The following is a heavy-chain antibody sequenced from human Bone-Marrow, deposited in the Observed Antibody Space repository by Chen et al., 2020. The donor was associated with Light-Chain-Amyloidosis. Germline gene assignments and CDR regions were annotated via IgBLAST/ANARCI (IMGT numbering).Heavy chain of an antibody. CDR1: GFPFRSYA. V-gene: IGHV3-30*04. CDR2: ISYDGSNK. CDR3: ATPMVRGVINDY. D-gene: IGHD3-10*01. J-gene: IGHJ4*02. Sequence: QVQLVESGGGVVPPGRSLRLSCAASGFPFRSYAMPWVRQAPGKGLEWVAVISYDGSNKYYADSVKGRFTISRDNSKNTLYLQMNSLRAEDTAVYYCATPMVRGVINDYWGQGTLVTVSS.